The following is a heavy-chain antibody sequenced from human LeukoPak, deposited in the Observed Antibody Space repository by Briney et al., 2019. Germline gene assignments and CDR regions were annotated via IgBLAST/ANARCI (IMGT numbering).Heavy chain of an antibody. CDR2: ISAYNGNT. D-gene: IGHD2-15*01. Sequence: ASVKVSCTASGYTFTTYGINWVRQAPGQGLEWIAWISAYNGNTNYARKLKGRVTMTTDTSSTTAYMELRSLRSDDTAVYYCARDLVAATPGYFDYWGQGTLVTVSS. V-gene: IGHV1-18*01. CDR1: GYTFTTYG. CDR3: ARDLVAATPGYFDY. J-gene: IGHJ4*02.